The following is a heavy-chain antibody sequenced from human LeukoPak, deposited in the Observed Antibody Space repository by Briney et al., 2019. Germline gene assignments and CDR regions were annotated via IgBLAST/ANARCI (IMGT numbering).Heavy chain of an antibody. J-gene: IGHJ4*02. V-gene: IGHV1-8*01. CDR3: ARVYGDVDY. CDR1: GYTFTPYD. D-gene: IGHD2/OR15-2a*01. CDR2: MNPNSGNR. Sequence: ASVTVSCTASGYTFTPYDINWVRQATGQGLEWMGWMNPNSGNRGYAQKFQGRVTITRNTAISTAYMELSSRRSEDTAVYYCARVYGDVDYWGEGTLVTVSS.